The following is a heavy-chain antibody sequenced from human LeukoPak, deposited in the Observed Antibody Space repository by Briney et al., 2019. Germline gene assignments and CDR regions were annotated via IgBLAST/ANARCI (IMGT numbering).Heavy chain of an antibody. J-gene: IGHJ4*02. V-gene: IGHV4-34*01. CDR3: ARAVSDYYGSGSYYQN. CDR2: INQRGST. Sequence: SDTLSLTCAVYGGSFSGYYWSWIRQPPGKGLEWSVEINQRGSTNYNPSLKGRGTLSLDTSKNQCSLRLSSLTTADTAVYYWARAVSDYYGSGSYYQNWRQGTLVTVSS. D-gene: IGHD3-10*01. CDR1: GGSFSGYY.